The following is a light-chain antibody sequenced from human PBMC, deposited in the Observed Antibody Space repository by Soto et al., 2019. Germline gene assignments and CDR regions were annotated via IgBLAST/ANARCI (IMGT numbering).Light chain of an antibody. CDR3: QKYNSAPFT. Sequence: DIQRTQAPSALSASVGDRVTITCRASQGINNYSAWYQHIPGKVPKLLIYVAPTLKSVVPSRFSGSGSGTDFTLTISSLQPEDVATYYCQKYNSAPFTFGQGTRL. CDR2: VAP. V-gene: IGKV1-27*01. J-gene: IGKJ5*01. CDR1: QGINNY.